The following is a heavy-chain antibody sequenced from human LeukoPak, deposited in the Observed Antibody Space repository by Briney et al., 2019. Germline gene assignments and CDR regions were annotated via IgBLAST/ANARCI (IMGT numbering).Heavy chain of an antibody. CDR2: INPKSGGT. CDR3: ARDRAILAMDYEFDY. CDR1: GYTFTGYY. D-gene: IGHD3-16*01. J-gene: IGHJ4*02. Sequence: GASVKVSCKASGYTFTGYYMHWVRQAPGQGLEWMGWINPKSGGTNYAQKFQGRVTMTRDTSINTAYMDLSSLRYDDTAVYYCARDRAILAMDYEFDYWGQGTLVTVSS. V-gene: IGHV1-2*02.